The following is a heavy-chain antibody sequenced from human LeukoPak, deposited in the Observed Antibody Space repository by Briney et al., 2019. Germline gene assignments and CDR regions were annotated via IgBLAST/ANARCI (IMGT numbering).Heavy chain of an antibody. CDR1: GYTYSRYA. D-gene: IGHD2-2*01. V-gene: IGHV3-23*01. Sequence: GGSLRLPCAACGYTYSRYAMSGVRQAPREGLEGVTSMRGSGGSTYYAGSVKARFTIYRHISKNTLYLQKNSLRAEDAAVYYCAKDLQEYQDVWGKGTTVTVSS. J-gene: IGHJ6*04. CDR2: MRGSGGST. CDR3: AKDLQEYQDV.